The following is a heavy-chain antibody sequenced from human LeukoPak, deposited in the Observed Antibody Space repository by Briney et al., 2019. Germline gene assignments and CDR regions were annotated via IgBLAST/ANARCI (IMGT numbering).Heavy chain of an antibody. CDR2: IRSKANSYAT. D-gene: IGHD2-8*01. V-gene: IGHV3-73*01. CDR3: TRLDGISAWIGYCTNSTCG. CDR1: GFTFSAYA. Sequence: PGGSLRLSCEASGFTFSAYAMTWVRQASGKGLEWVGRIRSKANSYATTYAASVKGRFAISRDDSKNTAYLRMNSLKSEDTAVYYCTRLDGISAWIGYCTNSTCGWGQGTLVTVSS. J-gene: IGHJ4*02.